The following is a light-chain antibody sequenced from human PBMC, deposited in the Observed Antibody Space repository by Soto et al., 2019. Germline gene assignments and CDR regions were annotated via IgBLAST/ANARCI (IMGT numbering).Light chain of an antibody. CDR2: NTN. J-gene: IGLJ1*01. CDR1: SGSVSTNYQ. CDR3: ALFMGNGIAV. V-gene: IGLV8-61*01. Sequence: QTVVTQEPPFSVSPGETVTLTCGLSSGSVSTNYQSSWYQQTPGQAPRTLMYNTNTRSSGVPDRYSGSILGNKAALSVTGAQADDESDYYCALFMGNGIAVFGTGTKVTVL.